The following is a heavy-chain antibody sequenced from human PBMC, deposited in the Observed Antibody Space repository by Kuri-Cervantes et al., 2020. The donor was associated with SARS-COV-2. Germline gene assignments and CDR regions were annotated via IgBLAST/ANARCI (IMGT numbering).Heavy chain of an antibody. D-gene: IGHD3-9*01. J-gene: IGHJ4*02. CDR1: GFTFSSYG. CDR2: IWYDGSNK. CDR3: AGDSGPLRYSYFDY. Sequence: GESLKISCAASGFTFSSYGMHWVRQAPGKGLEWVAVIWYDGSNKYYADSVKGRFTISRDNSKNTVFLQMDSLRAEDTAVYYCAGDSGPLRYSYFDYWGLGALVTVSS. V-gene: IGHV3-33*01.